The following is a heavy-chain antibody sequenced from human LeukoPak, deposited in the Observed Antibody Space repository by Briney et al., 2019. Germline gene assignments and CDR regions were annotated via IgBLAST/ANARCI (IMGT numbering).Heavy chain of an antibody. J-gene: IGHJ4*02. CDR1: GFTFSDYY. Sequence: GGSLRLSCAASGFTFSDYYMSWIRQAPGKGLEWVSYISSSGSTIYYADSVKGRFTLSRDNAKNSLHLQMNSLRAEDTAVYYCASHYSSGYYPSGYWGQGTLVTVSS. V-gene: IGHV3-11*01. D-gene: IGHD3-22*01. CDR3: ASHYSSGYYPSGY. CDR2: ISSSGSTI.